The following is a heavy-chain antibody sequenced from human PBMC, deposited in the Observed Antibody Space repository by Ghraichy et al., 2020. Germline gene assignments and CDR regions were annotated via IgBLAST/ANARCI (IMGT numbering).Heavy chain of an antibody. V-gene: IGHV3-53*01. J-gene: IGHJ4*02. CDR2: IYSGGST. CDR1: GFTVSSNY. CDR3: ARGGYDSSGYYGY. Sequence: GGSLRLSCAASGFTVSSNYMSWVRQAPGKGLEWVSVIYSGGSTYYADSVKGRFTISRDNSKHTLYLQMNSLRAEDTAVYYCARGGYDSSGYYGYWGQGTLVTVYS. D-gene: IGHD3-22*01.